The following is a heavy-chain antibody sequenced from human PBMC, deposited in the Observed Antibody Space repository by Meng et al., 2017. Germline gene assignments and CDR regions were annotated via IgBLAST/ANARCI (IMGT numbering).Heavy chain of an antibody. D-gene: IGHD6-19*01. CDR3: ARDRSSGWYEYYYYYYGMDV. Sequence: ASVKVSCKASGYTFTSYGISWVRQAPGQGLEWMGWISAYNGNTNYAQKLQGRVTMTTDTSTSTAYMELRSLRSDATAVYYCARDRSSGWYEYYYYYYGMDVWGQGTTVTVSS. J-gene: IGHJ6*02. CDR2: ISAYNGNT. CDR1: GYTFTSYG. V-gene: IGHV1-18*01.